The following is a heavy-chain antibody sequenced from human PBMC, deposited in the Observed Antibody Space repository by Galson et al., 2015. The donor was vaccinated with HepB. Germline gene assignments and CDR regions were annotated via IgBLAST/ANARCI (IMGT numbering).Heavy chain of an antibody. CDR3: ARVWASIVHAFDI. CDR2: IYHSGST. CDR1: GDSISSSNW. V-gene: IGHV4-4*02. D-gene: IGHD2-15*01. Sequence: ETLSLTCSVSGDSISSSNWWTWVRQPPGKGLEWIGEIYHSGSTNYNPSLKSRVTISVDKSKNQFSLKLTSVTAADTAVYYCARVWASIVHAFDIWGQGTMVTVSS. J-gene: IGHJ3*02.